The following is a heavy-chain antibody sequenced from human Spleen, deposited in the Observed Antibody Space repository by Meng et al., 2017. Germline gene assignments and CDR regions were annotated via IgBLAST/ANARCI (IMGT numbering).Heavy chain of an antibody. CDR3: ARQXHGGNHGTQVKFFDV. Sequence: PVRLNSPPTLSPPCTFSCVPNNRGVDYWGWVRTPPGRGLVWIGFVSYSASPYYTPSLESRVAISLDTSQNQYSLKLTSVTAADTAVYFCARQXHGGNHGTQVKFFDVWGQGSLVTVSS. D-gene: IGHD1-14*01. V-gene: IGHV4-31*03. CDR2: VSYSASP. J-gene: IGHJ5*02. CDR1: CVPNNRGVDY.